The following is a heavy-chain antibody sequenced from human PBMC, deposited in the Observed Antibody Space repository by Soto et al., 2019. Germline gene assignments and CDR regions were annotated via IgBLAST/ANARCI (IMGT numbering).Heavy chain of an antibody. V-gene: IGHV1-46*03. Sequence: QVQLVQSGAEVKKPGASVKVSCKASGYTFTSYYMHWVRQAPGQGLEWMGIINPSGGSTSYAQKFQGRVTMTRDTSTSTVYMELSSLSAEDTAVYYCARDPLYCSSTSCYNWAWFDPWGQGTLVTVSS. D-gene: IGHD2-2*02. CDR2: INPSGGST. J-gene: IGHJ5*02. CDR3: ARDPLYCSSTSCYNWAWFDP. CDR1: GYTFTSYY.